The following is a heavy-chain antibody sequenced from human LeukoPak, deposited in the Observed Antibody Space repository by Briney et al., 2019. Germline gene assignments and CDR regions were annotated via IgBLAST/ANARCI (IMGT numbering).Heavy chain of an antibody. CDR2: ISGGGGST. V-gene: IGHV3-23*01. CDR3: AKGGKWDVTPFDY. J-gene: IGHJ4*02. Sequence: GGSLRLSCAASGFTFTSYSMNWVRQAPGKGLEWVSTISGGGGSTYYADSVKGRITISRDNSKNTLYLQVNSLRAEDTAVYYCAKGGKWDVTPFDYWGQGTLVTVSS. CDR1: GFTFTSYS. D-gene: IGHD1-26*01.